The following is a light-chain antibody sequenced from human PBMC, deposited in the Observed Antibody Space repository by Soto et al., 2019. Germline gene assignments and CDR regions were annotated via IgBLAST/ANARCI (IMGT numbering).Light chain of an antibody. CDR1: QSISSY. Sequence: DIQITQSPSCLSASVGDRVTITCRASQSISSYLNWYQQKPGKAPKLLIYAASSLQSGVPSRFSGSGSGTDFTLTISSLQPEDFATYYCQQSHSTPPTFGGGTKVDIK. CDR2: AAS. V-gene: IGKV1-39*01. J-gene: IGKJ4*01. CDR3: QQSHSTPPT.